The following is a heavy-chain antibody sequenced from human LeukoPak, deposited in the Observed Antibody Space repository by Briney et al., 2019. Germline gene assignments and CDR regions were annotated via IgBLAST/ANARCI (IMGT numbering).Heavy chain of an antibody. CDR3: ARRPGTYYDFWSGYGNWFDP. V-gene: IGHV4-39*01. CDR1: GGSISSSSYY. CDR2: IYYSGST. Sequence: SETLSLTCTVSGGSISSSSYYWGWIRQPPGKGLEWIGSIYYSGSTYYNPSLKSRVTISVDTSKNQFSLKLSSVTAADTAVYYCARRPGTYYDFWSGYGNWFDPWGQGTLVTASS. D-gene: IGHD3-3*01. J-gene: IGHJ5*02.